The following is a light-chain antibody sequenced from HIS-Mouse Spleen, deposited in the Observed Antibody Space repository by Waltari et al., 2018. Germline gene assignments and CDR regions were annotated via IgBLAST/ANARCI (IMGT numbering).Light chain of an antibody. CDR3: CSYAGSSTWV. CDR1: SSDVGSYNL. CDR2: EGS. Sequence: QSALTQPASVSGSPGQSITIPCPGTSSDVGSYNLFSWYQQHPGKAPKLMIYEGSTRPSGVSNRFSGSKSGNTASLTISGLQAEDEADYYCCSYAGSSTWVFGGGTKLTVL. J-gene: IGLJ3*02. V-gene: IGLV2-23*01.